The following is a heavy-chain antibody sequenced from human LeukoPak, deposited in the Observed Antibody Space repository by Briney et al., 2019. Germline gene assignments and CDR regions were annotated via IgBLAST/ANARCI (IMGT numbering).Heavy chain of an antibody. CDR3: ARQLSYDYDSSGYYRGYYFDY. CDR2: IYPGDSDT. V-gene: IGHV5-51*01. J-gene: IGHJ4*02. D-gene: IGHD3-22*01. Sequence: GESLKISCKGSGYSFNSYWIGWVRQMPGKGLEWMGVIYPGDSDTRYGPSFQGRVTISADKSISTAYLQWSSLKASDTAMYYCARQLSYDYDSSGYYRGYYFDYWGQGTLVTVSS. CDR1: GYSFNSYW.